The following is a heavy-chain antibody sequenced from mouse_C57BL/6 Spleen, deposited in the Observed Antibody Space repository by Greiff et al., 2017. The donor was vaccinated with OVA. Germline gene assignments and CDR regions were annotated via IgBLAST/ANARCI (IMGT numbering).Heavy chain of an antibody. CDR2: IDPETGGT. CDR1: GYTFTDYE. V-gene: IGHV1-15*01. Sequence: VQLQQSGAELVRPGASVTLSCKASGYTFTDYEMHWVKQTPVHGLEWIGAIDPETGGTAYNQKFKGKAILTADKSSSTAYMELRSLTSEDSAVYYCTKVYYGNRYFDVWGTGTTVTVSS. J-gene: IGHJ1*03. D-gene: IGHD2-1*01. CDR3: TKVYYGNRYFDV.